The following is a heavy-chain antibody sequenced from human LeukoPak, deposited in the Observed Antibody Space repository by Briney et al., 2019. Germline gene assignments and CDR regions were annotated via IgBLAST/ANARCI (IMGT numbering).Heavy chain of an antibody. J-gene: IGHJ4*02. CDR2: INPSGGST. Sequence: GASVKVSCKASGYTFTSYYMHWVRQAPGQGLEWMGIINPSGGSTGYAQKFQGRVTMTRDMSTSTVYMVLSSLRSEDAAVYYCARVGITGTARVFDYWGQGTLVTVSS. CDR3: ARVGITGTARVFDY. V-gene: IGHV1-46*01. D-gene: IGHD1-7*01. CDR1: GYTFTSYY.